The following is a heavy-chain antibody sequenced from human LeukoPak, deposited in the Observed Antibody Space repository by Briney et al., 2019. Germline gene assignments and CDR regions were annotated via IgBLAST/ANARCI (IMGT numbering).Heavy chain of an antibody. Sequence: PSETLSLTCTVSGGSISSYYWTWLRQPAGKGLEWIGRIYTSGSTNYNPSLKSRVTISVDTSNNQFSLNLSSVTAADTAVCYCARQIIAAGKNYYGMDVWGQGTTVTVSS. D-gene: IGHD6-13*01. V-gene: IGHV4-4*07. CDR1: GGSISSYY. CDR3: ARQIIAAGKNYYGMDV. CDR2: IYTSGST. J-gene: IGHJ6*02.